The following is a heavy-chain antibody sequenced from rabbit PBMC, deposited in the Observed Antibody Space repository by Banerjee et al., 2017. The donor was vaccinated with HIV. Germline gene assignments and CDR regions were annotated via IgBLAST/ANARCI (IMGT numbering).Heavy chain of an antibody. V-gene: IGHV1S40*01. D-gene: IGHD6-1*01. J-gene: IGHJ4*01. CDR1: GFDFSSGYD. CDR2: IYGSGGYT. Sequence: QSLEESGGDLVKPGASLTLTCTASGFDFSSGYDMCWVRQAPGKGLELIASIYGSGGYTHYASWAKGRFTISKTSSTTVTLQMTSLTGADTATYFCAGGETYGYTGYSLWGPGTLVTVS. CDR3: AGGETYGYTGYSL.